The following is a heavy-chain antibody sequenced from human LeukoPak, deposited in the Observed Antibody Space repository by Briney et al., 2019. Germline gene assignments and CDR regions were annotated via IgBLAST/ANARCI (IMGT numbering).Heavy chain of an antibody. V-gene: IGHV4-39*07. J-gene: IGHJ6*03. Sequence: SETLSLTCTVSGGSISSSSYYWGWIRQPPGKGLEWIGSIYYSGNTYYNPSLKSRVTISVDTSKNQFSLKLSSVTAADAAVYYCARDRAYYYYMDVWGKGTTVTVSS. CDR1: GGSISSSSYY. CDR2: IYYSGNT. CDR3: ARDRAYYYYMDV.